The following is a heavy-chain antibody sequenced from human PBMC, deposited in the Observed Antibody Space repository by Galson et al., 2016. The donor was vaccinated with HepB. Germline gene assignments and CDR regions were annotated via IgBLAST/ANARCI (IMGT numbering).Heavy chain of an antibody. V-gene: IGHV3-53*01. Sequence: DSVKGRFTISRDNPKNTLHLQMNNLRAEDTAVYYCASSVRGSGSPPGGYWGQGILVTVSS. J-gene: IGHJ4*02. D-gene: IGHD3-10*01. CDR3: ASSVRGSGSPPGGY.